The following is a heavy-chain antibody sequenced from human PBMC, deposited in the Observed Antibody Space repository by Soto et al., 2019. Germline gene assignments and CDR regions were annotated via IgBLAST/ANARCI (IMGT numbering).Heavy chain of an antibody. CDR1: GFTLSSYG. Sequence: HPGGSLRLSCAASGFTLSSYGMHWVRQAPGKGLEWVAVIWYDGSNKYYADSVKGRFTISRDNSKNTLYLQMNSLRADDTAVYYCARARGGRHDAFDIWGQGTMVTVPS. D-gene: IGHD1-26*01. J-gene: IGHJ3*02. CDR3: ARARGGRHDAFDI. V-gene: IGHV3-33*01. CDR2: IWYDGSNK.